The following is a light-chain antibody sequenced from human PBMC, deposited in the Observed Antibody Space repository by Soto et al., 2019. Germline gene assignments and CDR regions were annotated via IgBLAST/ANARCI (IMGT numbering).Light chain of an antibody. CDR1: SSDVGGYNY. V-gene: IGLV2-14*01. CDR2: YNN. J-gene: IGLJ2*01. Sequence: QSALTQPASVSGSPGQSITISCTGTSSDVGGYNYVSWYQQHPGKAPKLLIYYNNIRPSGVPDLFSGSKSGTSASLAITGLQAEDEADYYCQSQDSSLSGSVFGGGTKLTVL. CDR3: QSQDSSLSGSV.